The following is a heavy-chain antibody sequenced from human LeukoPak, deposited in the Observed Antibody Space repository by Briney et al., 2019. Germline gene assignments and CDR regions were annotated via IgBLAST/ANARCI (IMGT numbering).Heavy chain of an antibody. D-gene: IGHD4-11*01. CDR2: IIPIFGTA. V-gene: IGHV1-69*13. Sequence: ASVKVSCKASGGTFSSYAISWVRQAPGQGLEWMGGIIPIFGTANYAQKFQGRVTINADESTSTAYMELSSLRSEDTAVYYCARASDYSNSFDYYYYYMDVWGKGTTVTVSS. CDR1: GGTFSSYA. J-gene: IGHJ6*03. CDR3: ARASDYSNSFDYYYYYMDV.